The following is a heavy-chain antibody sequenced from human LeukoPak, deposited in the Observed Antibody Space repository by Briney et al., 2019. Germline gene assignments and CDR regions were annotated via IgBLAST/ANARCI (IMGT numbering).Heavy chain of an antibody. CDR3: ARQSQDYGVRDAFDI. J-gene: IGHJ3*02. CDR2: INHSGST. D-gene: IGHD4-17*01. Sequence: SETLSLTCAVYGGSFSGYYWSWIRQPPGKGLEWIGEINHSGSTNYNPSLKSRVTISVDTSKNQFSLKLSSVTAADTAVYYCARQSQDYGVRDAFDIRGQGTMVTVSS. V-gene: IGHV4-34*01. CDR1: GGSFSGYY.